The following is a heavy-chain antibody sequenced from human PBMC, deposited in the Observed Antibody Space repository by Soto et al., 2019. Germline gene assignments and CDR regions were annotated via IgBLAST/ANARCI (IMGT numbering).Heavy chain of an antibody. J-gene: IGHJ4*02. CDR3: ARVISSRDEYFDY. CDR2: IYYSGTT. V-gene: IGHV4-30-4*01. Sequence: SETLSLTCTVSGGSISSDDYYWSWVRQPPGKGLEWIGNIYYSGTTNYNPSLKSRVTMSVDKPKNQFSLSLTSVTAADTAVYYCARVISSRDEYFDYWGQGTVVTVSS. D-gene: IGHD2-2*01. CDR1: GGSISSDDYY.